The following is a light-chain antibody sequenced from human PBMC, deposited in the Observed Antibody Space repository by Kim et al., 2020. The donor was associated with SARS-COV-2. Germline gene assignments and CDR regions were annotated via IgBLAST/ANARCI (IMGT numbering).Light chain of an antibody. CDR3: QRYGGSPPHT. Sequence: SPGDRATRSCRASQRVRSNFLAWYQHKPGQAPRLLIYGASSRARGVPDRFSGSGSGTDFTLTINRLEPEDFAVYYCQRYGGSPPHTFGQGTKLEI. CDR1: QRVRSNF. V-gene: IGKV3-20*01. J-gene: IGKJ2*01. CDR2: GAS.